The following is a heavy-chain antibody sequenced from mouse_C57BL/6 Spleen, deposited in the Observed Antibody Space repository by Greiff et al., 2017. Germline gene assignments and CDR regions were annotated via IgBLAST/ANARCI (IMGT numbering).Heavy chain of an antibody. Sequence: VQLQQSGAELVRPGTSVKMSCKASGYTFTNYWIGWAKQRPGHGLEWIGDIYPGGGYTNYNEKFKGKATLTADKSSSTAYMQFSSLTSDDSAIYYCARSYGNGYYAMDYWGQGTSVTVSS. D-gene: IGHD2-10*02. CDR3: ARSYGNGYYAMDY. V-gene: IGHV1-63*01. CDR1: GYTFTNYW. J-gene: IGHJ4*01. CDR2: IYPGGGYT.